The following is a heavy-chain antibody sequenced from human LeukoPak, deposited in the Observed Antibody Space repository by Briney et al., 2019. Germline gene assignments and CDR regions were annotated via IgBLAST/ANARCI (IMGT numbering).Heavy chain of an antibody. CDR2: IYYGGST. D-gene: IGHD1-26*01. J-gene: IGHJ4*02. Sequence: SETLSLTCTVSDDSISGSGSYWTWIRQSPEKGLEWIGSIYYGGSTYYNPSLKSRVTISVDTSKNQFSLKLSSVTAADTAVYYCAREKGLGGYRQFDYWGQGTLVTVSS. CDR3: AREKGLGGYRQFDY. CDR1: DDSISGSGSY. V-gene: IGHV4-39*02.